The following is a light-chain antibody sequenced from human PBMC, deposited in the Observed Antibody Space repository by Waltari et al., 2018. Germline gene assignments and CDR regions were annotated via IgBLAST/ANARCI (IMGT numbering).Light chain of an antibody. J-gene: IGKJ2*01. CDR1: QGISSY. CDR2: AAS. V-gene: IGKV1-8*01. CDR3: QQYYSYPRT. Sequence: AIRMTQSPSSFSASTGDRVTSTCRASQGISSYLAWYQQKPGKAPKLLIYAASTLQSGVPSRFSGSGSVTYFTLTISCLQSEDFATYYCQQYYSYPRTFGQGTKLEIK.